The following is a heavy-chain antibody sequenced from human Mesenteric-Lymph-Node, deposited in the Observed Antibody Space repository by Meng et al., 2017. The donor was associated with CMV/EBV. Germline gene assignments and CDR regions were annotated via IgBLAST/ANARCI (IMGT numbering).Heavy chain of an antibody. CDR2: INPILGIA. CDR3: ARDRCSSNICPDAFDI. CDR1: GGTFSSYT. D-gene: IGHD2-15*01. Sequence: GGTFSSYTIIWVRQAPGQGLEWMGRINPILGIANYAQKCQGRVTITADKSTNTAYMELGSLRSEDTAVYYCARDRCSSNICPDAFDIWGQGTMVTVSS. V-gene: IGHV1-69*04. J-gene: IGHJ3*02.